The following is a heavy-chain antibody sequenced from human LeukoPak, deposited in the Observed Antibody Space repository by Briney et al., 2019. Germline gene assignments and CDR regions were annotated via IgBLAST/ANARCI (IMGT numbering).Heavy chain of an antibody. CDR3: VRTYDENPLGWFDP. CDR1: GITVSSNY. V-gene: IGHV3-66*01. D-gene: IGHD5-12*01. Sequence: GGSLRLSCAASGITVSSNYMSWVRQAPGKGLECVSIIYGGGSTYYADSVKGRFSISRDNSKNTLYLQMSSLRPDDTAVYYCVRTYDENPLGWFDPWGQGTLVTVSS. CDR2: IYGGGST. J-gene: IGHJ5*02.